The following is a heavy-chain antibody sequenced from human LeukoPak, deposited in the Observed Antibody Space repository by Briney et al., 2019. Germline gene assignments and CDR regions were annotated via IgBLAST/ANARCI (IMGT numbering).Heavy chain of an antibody. Sequence: GGSLRLSWVAAGFIFGNYGIHWVSQAPGKGLEWVTIIWYDGSNKYYADSVKGRFTISRDNSKNTVYLQMNSLRVEDTAVYYCVKGGYSNYGMDVPGQGTTVTVSS. D-gene: IGHD6-25*01. CDR2: IWYDGSNK. CDR3: VKGGYSNYGMDV. J-gene: IGHJ6*02. CDR1: GFIFGNYG. V-gene: IGHV3-33*06.